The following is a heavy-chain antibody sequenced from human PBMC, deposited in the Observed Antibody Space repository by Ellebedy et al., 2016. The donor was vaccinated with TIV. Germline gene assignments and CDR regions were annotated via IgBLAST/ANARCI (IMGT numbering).Heavy chain of an antibody. CDR2: IYDTGRT. D-gene: IGHD2/OR15-2a*01. Sequence: MPSETLSLTCTVSGDSISSGTDFWAWIRQPPGKGLAWIGSIYDTGRTYSNPSLGSRATLSVDTSKNQVFLRLSSVTAADTAVYYCARELSKMYFQSERNFYGLDVWGQGTMVTVSS. V-gene: IGHV4-39*07. CDR3: ARELSKMYFQSERNFYGLDV. CDR1: GDSISSGTDF. J-gene: IGHJ6*02.